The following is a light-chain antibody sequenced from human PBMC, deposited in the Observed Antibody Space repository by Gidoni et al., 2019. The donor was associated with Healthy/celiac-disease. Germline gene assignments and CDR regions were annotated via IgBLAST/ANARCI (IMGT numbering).Light chain of an antibody. CDR2: LGS. J-gene: IGKJ4*01. CDR3: MQALQTPLT. CDR1: QSLLHWNGHNY. Sequence: DIVRTQSPLYLPVTPGEPASISCRSNQSLLHWNGHNYLDWYLQKPGQSPQVLVYLGSNRASGVSDRFSGSGSGTDFTLKISSVEAEDVGVYYCMQALQTPLTFGGGTKVEIK. V-gene: IGKV2-28*01.